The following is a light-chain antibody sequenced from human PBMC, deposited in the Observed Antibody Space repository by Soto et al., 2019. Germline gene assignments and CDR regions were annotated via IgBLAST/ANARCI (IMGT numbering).Light chain of an antibody. CDR3: QHRSNWPPYT. CDR2: DAS. CDR1: QNISNY. Sequence: EIVLTQSPATLSFSPGESATLSCRASQNISNYLGWYKQKPGQAPRLLMYDASNRATGTPGRFSGSGSGTAFTLTISSLEPEDFAVYYCQHRSNWPPYTFGQGTKLEIK. V-gene: IGKV3-11*01. J-gene: IGKJ2*01.